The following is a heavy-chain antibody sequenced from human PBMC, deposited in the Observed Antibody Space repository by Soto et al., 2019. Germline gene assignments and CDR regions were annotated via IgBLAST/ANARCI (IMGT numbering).Heavy chain of an antibody. CDR3: ARDGVVATDAFDY. Sequence: ASVKVSCKASGGTFSSYTISWVRQAPGQGLEWMGRIIPILGIANYAQKFQGRVTITADKSTSTAYMELSSLRSENTAVYYCARDGVVATDAFDYWGQGTLVTAP. CDR2: IIPILGIA. CDR1: GGTFSSYT. J-gene: IGHJ4*02. D-gene: IGHD2-2*01. V-gene: IGHV1-69*04.